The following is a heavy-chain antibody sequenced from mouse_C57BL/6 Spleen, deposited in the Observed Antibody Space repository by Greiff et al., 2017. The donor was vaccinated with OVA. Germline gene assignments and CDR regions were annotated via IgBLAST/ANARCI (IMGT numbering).Heavy chain of an antibody. J-gene: IGHJ4*01. V-gene: IGHV1-55*01. Sequence: QVQLQQPGAELVKPGASVKMSCKASGYTFTSYWITWVKQRPGQGLEWIGDIYPGSGSTNSNEKFKSKATLTVDTSSSTAYMQLSSLTSEDSAVYYCARSGADYAMDYWGQGTSVTVSS. CDR3: ARSGADYAMDY. CDR1: GYTFTSYW. CDR2: IYPGSGST. D-gene: IGHD3-1*01.